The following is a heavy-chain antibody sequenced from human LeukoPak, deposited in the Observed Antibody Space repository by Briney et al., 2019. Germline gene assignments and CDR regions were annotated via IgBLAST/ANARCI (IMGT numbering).Heavy chain of an antibody. CDR1: GLIFSNYW. Sequence: GGSLRLSCSASGLIFSNYWMTWVRQAPGQGLEWVANIKQDGSEKYYVDSVKGRFTISRDNAKKSLYLQMNSLRAEDTAVYFCARDMIILQSWGQGTLVTVSS. D-gene: IGHD3-16*01. V-gene: IGHV3-7*04. J-gene: IGHJ5*02. CDR2: IKQDGSEK. CDR3: ARDMIILQS.